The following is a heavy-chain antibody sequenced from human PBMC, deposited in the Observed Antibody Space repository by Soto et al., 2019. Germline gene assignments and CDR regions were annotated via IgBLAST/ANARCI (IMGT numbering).Heavy chain of an antibody. Sequence: TGGSLRLSCAASGFTFKNFAMHWVRQAPGKGLEWVAMIWYDAVGKYYADSVKGRFTVSRDHSRDTLSLQMDSLTAEDTAVYYCARDWNAGIFDYWGQGTLVTVSS. CDR2: IWYDAVGK. CDR1: GFTFKNFA. CDR3: ARDWNAGIFDY. D-gene: IGHD1-1*01. J-gene: IGHJ4*02. V-gene: IGHV3-33*01.